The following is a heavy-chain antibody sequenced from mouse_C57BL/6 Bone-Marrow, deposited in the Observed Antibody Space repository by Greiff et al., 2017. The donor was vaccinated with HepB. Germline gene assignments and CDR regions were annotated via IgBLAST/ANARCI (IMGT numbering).Heavy chain of an antibody. J-gene: IGHJ3*01. CDR3: TDDPFAY. V-gene: IGHV6-3*01. CDR1: GFTFSNYW. D-gene: IGHD2-3*01. CDR2: IRLKSDNYAT. Sequence: VKVEESGGGLVQPGGSMKLSCVASGFTFSNYWMNWVRQSPEKGLEWVAQIRLKSDNYATHYAESVKGRFTISRDDSKSSVYLQMNNLRAEDTGIYYCTDDPFAYWGQGTLVTVSA.